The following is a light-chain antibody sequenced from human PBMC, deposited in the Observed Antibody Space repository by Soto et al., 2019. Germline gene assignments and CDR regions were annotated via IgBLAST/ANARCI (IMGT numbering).Light chain of an antibody. CDR2: KAS. CDR1: QTISSW. J-gene: IGKJ1*01. Sequence: DIQMTQSPSTLSGSVGDRVTITCRASQTISSWLAWYQQKPGKAPTLLLYKASTLKSGVPSRFSGSGSGTECTLTISILQRDDLATYHFQHFSSYSYVFGQGTK. CDR3: QHFSSYSYV. V-gene: IGKV1-5*03.